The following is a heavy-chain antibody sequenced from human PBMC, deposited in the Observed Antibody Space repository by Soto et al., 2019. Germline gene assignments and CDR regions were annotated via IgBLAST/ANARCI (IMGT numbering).Heavy chain of an antibody. Sequence: QAHLEQSGSVLKRPGASVKVSCKASGYIFSDYDINWLRQASGQGPEWMGWMNAKSGDTICPQRFRGKFNMTWDTSLSTAYIEVGSLTSHDTAIYYCARGNPFNYAGFDVWGQGTLVTVSS. CDR1: GYIFSDYD. J-gene: IGHJ4*02. V-gene: IGHV1-8*01. CDR2: MNAKSGDT. CDR3: ARGNPFNYAGFDV. D-gene: IGHD3-16*01.